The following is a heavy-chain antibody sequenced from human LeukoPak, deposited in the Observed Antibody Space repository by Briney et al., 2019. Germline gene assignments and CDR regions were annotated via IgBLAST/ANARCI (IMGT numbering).Heavy chain of an antibody. J-gene: IGHJ4*02. D-gene: IGHD2-2*01. CDR2: ISSSSSYI. CDR1: GFTFSSYS. Sequence: GGSLRLSCAASGFTFSSYSMNWVRQAPGKGLEWVSSISSSSSYIYYADSVKGRFTISRDNAKNSLYLQMNSLRAEDTAVYYCAKSDCSVISCYVLDYWGQGTLVTVSS. V-gene: IGHV3-21*04. CDR3: AKSDCSVISCYVLDY.